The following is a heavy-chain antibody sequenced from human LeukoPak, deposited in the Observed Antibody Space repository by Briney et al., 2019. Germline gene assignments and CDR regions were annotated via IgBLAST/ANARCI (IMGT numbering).Heavy chain of an antibody. CDR2: ISGSGGST. Sequence: PGGSLRLSCAASGFTFSSYAMSWVRQAPGKGLEWVSAISGSGGSTYYADSVKGRFTIYRDNSKNTLYLQMNSLRAEDTAVYYCAKQDYDFWSGYYTVDYWGQGTPVTVSS. V-gene: IGHV3-23*01. CDR1: GFTFSSYA. CDR3: AKQDYDFWSGYYTVDY. J-gene: IGHJ4*02. D-gene: IGHD3-3*01.